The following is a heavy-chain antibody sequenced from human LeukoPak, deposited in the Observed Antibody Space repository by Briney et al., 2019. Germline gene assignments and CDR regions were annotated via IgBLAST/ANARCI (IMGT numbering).Heavy chain of an antibody. Sequence: GGSLRLSCAASGFSVSGHAMSWVRQSPGKGLEWVSAIGGSVGGTHYADSVRGRFTISRDNSNNILYLQMNSLRAEDTAVYYCAKVNWDDGGGQWGQGTVVTVSS. V-gene: IGHV3-23*01. CDR2: IGGSVGGT. CDR1: GFSVSGHA. CDR3: AKVNWDDGGGQ. J-gene: IGHJ4*02. D-gene: IGHD1-1*01.